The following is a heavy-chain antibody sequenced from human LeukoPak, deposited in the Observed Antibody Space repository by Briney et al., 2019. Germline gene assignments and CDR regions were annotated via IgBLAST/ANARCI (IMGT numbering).Heavy chain of an antibody. CDR3: TLGSY. D-gene: IGHD3-10*01. J-gene: IGHJ4*02. Sequence: EASVKVSCKASGYTFNKYAINWVRQAPGQGLEWMGWINTNTGNPSYARDFTGRFVFSLDTSVNSAFLQINNLKAEDTAFYCCTLGSYWGQGTLVTVSS. CDR2: INTNTGNP. CDR1: GYTFNKYA. V-gene: IGHV7-4-1*02.